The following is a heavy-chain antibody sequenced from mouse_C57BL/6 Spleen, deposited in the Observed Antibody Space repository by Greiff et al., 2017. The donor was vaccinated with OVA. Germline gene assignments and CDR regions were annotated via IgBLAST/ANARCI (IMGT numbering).Heavy chain of an antibody. V-gene: IGHV1-15*01. J-gene: IGHJ1*03. CDR1: GYTFTDYE. CDR3: TRRDYYGSSVDV. D-gene: IGHD1-1*01. Sequence: QVQLQQSGAELVRPGASVTLSCKASGYTFTDYEMHWVKQTPVHGLEWIGAIDPETGGTAYNQKFKGKAILTADKSSSTAYMELRSLTSEDSAVYYGTRRDYYGSSVDVWGTGTTVTVSS. CDR2: IDPETGGT.